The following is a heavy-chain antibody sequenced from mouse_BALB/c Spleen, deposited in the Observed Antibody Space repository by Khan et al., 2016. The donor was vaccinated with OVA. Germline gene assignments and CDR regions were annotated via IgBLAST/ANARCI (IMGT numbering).Heavy chain of an antibody. CDR1: GDSITSGY. Sequence: EVKLEESGPSLVKPSQTLSLTCSVTGDSITSGYWSWIRKFPGNKLEYMGYMIYSGNTYYNPSLKSRISITRHTSNNQYYLQLNSVTTEDTATYYCARSTCRYAFAYWGQGTLVTVSA. V-gene: IGHV3-8*02. CDR3: ARSTCRYAFAY. CDR2: MIYSGNT. J-gene: IGHJ3*01.